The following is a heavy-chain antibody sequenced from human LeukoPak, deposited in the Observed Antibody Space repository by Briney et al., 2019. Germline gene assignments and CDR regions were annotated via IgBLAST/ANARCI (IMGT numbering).Heavy chain of an antibody. Sequence: GASVKVSCKASGGTFTSYDISWVRQAPGQGLEWMGWISAYNGNTNYAQKLQGRVTMTTDTSTSTAYMELRSLRSDDTAVYYCARVFPQYSSGTRSWFDPWGQGTLVTVSS. V-gene: IGHV1-18*01. D-gene: IGHD6-19*01. CDR2: ISAYNGNT. CDR3: ARVFPQYSSGTRSWFDP. CDR1: GGTFTSYD. J-gene: IGHJ5*02.